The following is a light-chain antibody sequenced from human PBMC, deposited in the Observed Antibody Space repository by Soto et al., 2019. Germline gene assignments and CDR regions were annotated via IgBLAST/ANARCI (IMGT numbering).Light chain of an antibody. CDR2: RAS. CDR1: QTISSSF. V-gene: IGKV3-20*01. J-gene: IGKJ3*01. Sequence: EIVLTQSPGTLSLSPGERATLSCRASQTISSSFFAWYQQTPGQAPRLLIYRASRRTPGIPDRFSGSGSWTDFTLTISRLEPEDFAVYYCQQFSSSPLDTFGPGTKVEIK. CDR3: QQFSSSPLDT.